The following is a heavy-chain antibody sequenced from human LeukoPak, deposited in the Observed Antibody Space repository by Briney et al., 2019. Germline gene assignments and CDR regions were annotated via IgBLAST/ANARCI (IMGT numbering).Heavy chain of an antibody. V-gene: IGHV3-30-3*01. D-gene: IGHD6-13*01. CDR1: GFTFSSYA. CDR2: ISYDGSNK. CDR3: ARGYSSRNLAY. J-gene: IGHJ4*02. Sequence: GGSLRLSCAASGFTFSSYAMHWVRQAPGKGLEWVAVISYDGSNKYYADSVKGRFTISRDNSKNTLYLQMNSLRAEDTAVYYCARGYSSRNLAYWGQGTLVTVSS.